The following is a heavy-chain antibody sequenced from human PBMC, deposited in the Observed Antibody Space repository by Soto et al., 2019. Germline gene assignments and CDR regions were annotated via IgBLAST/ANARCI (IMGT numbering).Heavy chain of an antibody. CDR1: GYTFTGYY. D-gene: IGHD3-22*01. CDR3: ARYYYDSTYYYGMDV. J-gene: IGHJ6*02. CDR2: INPNSGGT. Sequence: ASVKVSCKASGYTFTGYYIHWVRQAPGQGLEWMGWINPNSGGTNYAQKFQGRVTMTRDTSISTAYMELSRLRSDDTAVYYCARYYYDSTYYYGMDVWGQGTTVTV. V-gene: IGHV1-2*02.